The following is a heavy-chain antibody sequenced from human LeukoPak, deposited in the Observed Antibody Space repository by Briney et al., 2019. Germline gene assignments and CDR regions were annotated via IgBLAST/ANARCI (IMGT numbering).Heavy chain of an antibody. Sequence: SETLSLTCTVSGGSISSYYWSWIRQPVGKGLEWIGRIYTSGSTNYNPSLKSRVTMSVDTSKNQFSLKLSSVTAADTAVYYCARETSQLDTTFDYWGQGTLVTVSS. CDR2: IYTSGST. V-gene: IGHV4-4*07. CDR3: ARETSQLDTTFDY. CDR1: GGSISSYY. J-gene: IGHJ4*02. D-gene: IGHD1-1*01.